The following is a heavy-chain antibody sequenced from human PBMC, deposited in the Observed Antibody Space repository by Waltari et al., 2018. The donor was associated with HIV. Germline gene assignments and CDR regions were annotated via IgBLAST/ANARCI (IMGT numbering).Heavy chain of an antibody. CDR3: ARDSSGWYSSGNWFDP. CDR2: INPNSGGT. V-gene: IGHV1-2*04. J-gene: IGHJ5*02. D-gene: IGHD6-19*01. CDR1: GYTFTGYY. Sequence: QVQLVQSGAEVKKPGASVKVSCKASGYTFTGYYMHWVRQAPGQGLEWMGWINPNSGGTNYAQKVQGWVTMTRDTSISTAYMELSRLRSDDTAVYYCARDSSGWYSSGNWFDPWGQGTLVTVSS.